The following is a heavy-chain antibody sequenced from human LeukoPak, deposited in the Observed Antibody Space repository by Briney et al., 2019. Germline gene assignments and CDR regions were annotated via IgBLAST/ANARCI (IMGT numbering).Heavy chain of an antibody. Sequence: SLRLSCAASGFTFSNYAMHWVRQAPGKGLEWVAVISYDGTNKYYADSVKGRFTISRDNSKNTMYLQMNSLRAEDTAVYYCARDLDYGGRSNFDHWGQGTLVTVSS. V-gene: IGHV3-30-3*01. CDR2: ISYDGTNK. D-gene: IGHD4-23*01. J-gene: IGHJ4*02. CDR1: GFTFSNYA. CDR3: ARDLDYGGRSNFDH.